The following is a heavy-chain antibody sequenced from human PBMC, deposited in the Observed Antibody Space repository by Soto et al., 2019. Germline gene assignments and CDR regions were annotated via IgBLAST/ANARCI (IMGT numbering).Heavy chain of an antibody. D-gene: IGHD5-12*01. CDR2: ISYDGGNK. CDR1: DLNIKIYS. J-gene: IGHJ4*02. V-gene: IGHV3-30-3*01. CDR3: ARTLKTYSGNSAPFYY. Sequence: PAWSKIQFYASSDLNIKIYSLCLIRQKQGKGLEWVAVISYDGGNKYYPDSVKGRFTISRDSSKNTLYLQLNSLRAEDTAVYYCARTLKTYSGNSAPFYYRGQGTLVTVSS.